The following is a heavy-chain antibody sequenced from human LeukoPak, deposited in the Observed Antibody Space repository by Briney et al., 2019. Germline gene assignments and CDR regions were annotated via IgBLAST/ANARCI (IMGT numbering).Heavy chain of an antibody. Sequence: GGSLRLSCAASGFTFSSYAMSWVRQAPGKGLEWVSAISGSGGSTYYADYVKGRFTISRDNSKNTLYLQMNSLRPEDTAVYYCAKDLSSGYYWTLGYWGQGTLVTVSS. D-gene: IGHD3-22*01. CDR1: GFTFSSYA. V-gene: IGHV3-23*01. J-gene: IGHJ4*02. CDR3: AKDLSSGYYWTLGY. CDR2: ISGSGGST.